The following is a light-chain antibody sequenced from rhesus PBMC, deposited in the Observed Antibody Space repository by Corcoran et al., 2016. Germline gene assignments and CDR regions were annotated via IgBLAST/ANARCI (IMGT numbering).Light chain of an antibody. J-gene: IGKJ3*01. CDR1: RGVTND. CDR3: QQYYSTPFT. V-gene: IGKV1-25*01. CDR2: EAS. Sequence: DIQMTQSPSSLSASVGDTVTITCRASRGVTNDLAWYQQKPGEAPKLLIYEASSLQSGIPSRFSGGGSGTDFTLTISSLQSEDSARYYCQQYYSTPFTFGPGTKLDIK.